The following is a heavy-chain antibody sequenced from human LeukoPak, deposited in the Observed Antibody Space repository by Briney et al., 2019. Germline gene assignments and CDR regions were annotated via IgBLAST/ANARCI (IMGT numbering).Heavy chain of an antibody. CDR2: VSTSGITL. CDR1: GLTFSNYY. CDR3: ARGDYDKYGMDV. V-gene: IGHV3-11*01. J-gene: IGHJ6*02. Sequence: PGGSLRLSCSASGLTFSNYYMSWIRQAPGKGLEWVSYVSTSGITLSYADSVKGRFIISRDNAKNSLFLQMNSLRAEDTAVYYCARGDYDKYGMDVWGQGTTVTVSS.